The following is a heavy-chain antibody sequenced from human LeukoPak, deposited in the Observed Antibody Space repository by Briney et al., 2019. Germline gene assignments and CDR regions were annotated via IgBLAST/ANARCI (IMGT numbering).Heavy chain of an antibody. CDR2: INPNSGGT. D-gene: IGHD3-22*01. CDR1: GYTFTGYY. J-gene: IGHJ4*02. CDR3: ASPRSSGYYSGDYFGY. V-gene: IGHV1-2*02. Sequence: ASVTVSCKASGYTFTGYYMHWVRQAPGQGLEWMGWINPNSGGTNYAQKFQGRVTMTRDTSISAAYMELSRLRSDDTAVYYCASPRSSGYYSGDYFGYWGQGTLVTVSS.